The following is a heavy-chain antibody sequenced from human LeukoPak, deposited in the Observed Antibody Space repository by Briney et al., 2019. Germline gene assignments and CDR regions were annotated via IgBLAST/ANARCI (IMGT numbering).Heavy chain of an antibody. V-gene: IGHV3-30*18. CDR2: ISYDGSNK. J-gene: IGHJ6*03. CDR1: GFTFSNYG. CDR3: AKGGSDYMDV. Sequence: GGSLRLSCAASGFTFSNYGMHWVRQAPGKGLEWVAVISYDGSNKYYADSVKGRFTISRDNSKNTLYLQMNSLRAEDTAVHYCAKGGSDYMDVWGKGTTVTVSS.